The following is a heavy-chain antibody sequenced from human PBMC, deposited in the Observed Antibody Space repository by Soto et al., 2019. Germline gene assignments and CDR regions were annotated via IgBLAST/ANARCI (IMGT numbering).Heavy chain of an antibody. CDR1: GFTFSSYW. CDR3: ARDLMGYAMDV. Sequence: GGSLRLSCAASGFTFSSYWMSWVRQAPGKGLEWVSYISSASSAIYYADSVKGRFTISRDNAKNSLFLQMNSLRAEDTAVYYYARDLMGYAMDVWGQGTTVTVSS. D-gene: IGHD2-8*01. CDR2: ISSASSAI. V-gene: IGHV3-48*04. J-gene: IGHJ6*02.